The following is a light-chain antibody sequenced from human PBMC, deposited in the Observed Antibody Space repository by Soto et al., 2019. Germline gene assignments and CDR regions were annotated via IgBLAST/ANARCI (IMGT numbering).Light chain of an antibody. CDR1: QSISNW. J-gene: IGKJ1*01. Sequence: GDRVTITCRASQSISNWLAWYQQRPGRAPKLLIYKASNLQSGVPSRVSGSGSGTEFTLTINSLQPDDFAIYYCQQYNTFLPTFGQGTKVEFK. CDR3: QQYNTFLPT. CDR2: KAS. V-gene: IGKV1-5*03.